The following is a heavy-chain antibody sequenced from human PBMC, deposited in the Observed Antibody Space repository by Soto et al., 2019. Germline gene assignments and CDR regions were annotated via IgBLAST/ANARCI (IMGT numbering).Heavy chain of an antibody. V-gene: IGHV3-30-3*01. CDR3: ARSSYSSSSSPMDV. CDR1: GFTFSSYA. D-gene: IGHD6-6*01. CDR2: ISYDGSNK. Sequence: LRLSCAASGFTFSSYAMHWVRQAPGKGLEWVAVISYDGSNKYYADSVKGRFTISRDNSKNTLYLQMNSLRAEDTAVYYCARSSYSSSSSPMDVWGQGTTVTVSS. J-gene: IGHJ6*02.